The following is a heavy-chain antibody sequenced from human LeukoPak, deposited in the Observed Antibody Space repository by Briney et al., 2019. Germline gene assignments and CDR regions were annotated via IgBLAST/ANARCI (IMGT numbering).Heavy chain of an antibody. Sequence: ASVRVSCKASGYTFTDYYMHWVRQAPGQGREWMGWLNPNSGDTNYAQKFQGRVSITRDTSISTAYMDLSDLRDDDTAVYYCARGRNIEMTTMSGGSDYWGQGTLVTVSS. CDR3: ARGRNIEMTTMSGGSDY. J-gene: IGHJ4*02. V-gene: IGHV1-2*02. D-gene: IGHD5-24*01. CDR1: GYTFTDYY. CDR2: LNPNSGDT.